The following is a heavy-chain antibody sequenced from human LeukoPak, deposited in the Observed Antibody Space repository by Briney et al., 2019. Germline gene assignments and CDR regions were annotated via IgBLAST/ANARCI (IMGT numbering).Heavy chain of an antibody. Sequence: SETLSLTCTVSGGSISSGDYYWSWIRQPPGKGLEWIGYIYYSGSTYYNPSLKSRVTISVDTSKNQFSLKLSSVTAADTAVYYCARVNGYYYDSSGSPFDYWGQGTLVTVSS. CDR2: IYYSGST. CDR1: GGSISSGDYY. D-gene: IGHD3-22*01. CDR3: ARVNGYYYDSSGSPFDY. V-gene: IGHV4-30-4*08. J-gene: IGHJ4*02.